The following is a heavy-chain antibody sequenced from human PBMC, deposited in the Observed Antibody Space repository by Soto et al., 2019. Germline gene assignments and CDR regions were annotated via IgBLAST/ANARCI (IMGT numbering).Heavy chain of an antibody. CDR3: ARVGYCSGGSCLGYFDL. J-gene: IGHJ2*01. D-gene: IGHD2-15*01. Sequence: QVQLVQSGAEVKKPGASVKVSCKASGYSFTLYYIHWVRQAPGQGLEWMGIINPSGGYTNYAQKFQGRVPMTRDTSTSTVYMELSSLRSEDTAVYYCARVGYCSGGSCLGYFDLWGRGTLVTVSS. CDR1: GYSFTLYY. V-gene: IGHV1-46*01. CDR2: INPSGGYT.